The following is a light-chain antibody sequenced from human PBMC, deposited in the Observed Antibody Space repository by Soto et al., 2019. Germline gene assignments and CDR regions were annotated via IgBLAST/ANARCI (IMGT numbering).Light chain of an antibody. CDR3: QQYKSWPPIT. Sequence: EIVLTQSPATLSLSPGERATLSCRASQSVSSYLAWYQQKPGQAPRLLIYDASNRATGIPARFSGSGSGTDFTLTISSLEPEDYAVYYCQQYKSWPPITFGQGTRLEIK. V-gene: IGKV3-11*01. CDR1: QSVSSY. CDR2: DAS. J-gene: IGKJ5*01.